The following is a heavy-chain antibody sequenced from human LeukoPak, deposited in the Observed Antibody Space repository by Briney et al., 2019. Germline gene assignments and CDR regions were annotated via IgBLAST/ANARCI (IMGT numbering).Heavy chain of an antibody. V-gene: IGHV3-21*01. CDR1: GFTFSSYN. J-gene: IGHJ4*02. Sequence: GWSLRLSCAASGFTFSSYNMNWVRQAPGKGLEWSSFISSSSSHIYYADSVKGRFTISRDNAKNSLYLQMNSLRAEDTAVYYCSDVSGSYWGQGTLVTVSS. CDR2: ISSSSSHI. CDR3: SDVSGSY. D-gene: IGHD3-10*01.